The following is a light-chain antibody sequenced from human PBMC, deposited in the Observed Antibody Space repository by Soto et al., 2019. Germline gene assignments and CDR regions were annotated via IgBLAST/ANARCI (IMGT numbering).Light chain of an antibody. CDR2: GAS. CDR3: QQYGSFPVT. J-gene: IGKJ1*01. CDR1: QSVSSSY. V-gene: IGKV3-20*01. Sequence: EIVLTQSPGTLSLSPLERSTLCCISRQSVSSSYLAWYQQKPGQAPRLLIYGASSRATGIPDRFSGSGSGTDFTLTISRLEPEDFAVYYCQQYGSFPVTFGQGTKVDIK.